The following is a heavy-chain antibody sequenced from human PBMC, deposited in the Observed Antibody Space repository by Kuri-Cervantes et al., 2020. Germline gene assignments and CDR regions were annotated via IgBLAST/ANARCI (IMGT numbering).Heavy chain of an antibody. J-gene: IGHJ4*02. D-gene: IGHD6-19*01. V-gene: IGHV4-59*01. CDR2: ISYSGST. CDR3: AGTPSNRGSGWETVLYYFDY. Sequence: SETLSLTCTVSGGSISSYYWTWIRQPPGEGLQWIGFISYSGSTYYNPSLKSRVTMSVDTSKNQFSLKLSSVTAADTAVYYCAGTPSNRGSGWETVLYYFDYWGQGTLVTVSS. CDR1: GGSISSYY.